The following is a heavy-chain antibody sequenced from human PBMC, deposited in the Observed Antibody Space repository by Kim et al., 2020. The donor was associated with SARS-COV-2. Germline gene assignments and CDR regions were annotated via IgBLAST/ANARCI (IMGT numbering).Heavy chain of an antibody. D-gene: IGHD3-3*01. J-gene: IGHJ4*02. CDR1: GFTVSSNY. CDR3: ASWFHYSFWSNYKPFEY. CDR2: IDSGGST. Sequence: GGSLRLSCAASGFTVSSNYIRWVRRAPGKGLEWDSVIDSGGSTYYADSVKGRFTIARDNSKNTLYLQMNSLRAEDTAVYYWASWFHYSFWSNYKPFEYWGQGTLFALSP. V-gene: IGHV3-66*01.